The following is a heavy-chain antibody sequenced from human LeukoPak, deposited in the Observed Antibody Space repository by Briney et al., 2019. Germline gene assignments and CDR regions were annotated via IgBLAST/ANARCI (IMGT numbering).Heavy chain of an antibody. Sequence: PSQTLSLTCTVSGGSISSGGYYWSWIRQHPGKGLEWIGYIYYSGSTYYNPSLKSRVTISVDTSKNQFSLKLSSVTAADTAVYYCARDSRDGYNNYYFDYWGQGTLVTVSS. CDR1: GGSISSGGYY. CDR2: IYYSGST. J-gene: IGHJ4*02. CDR3: ARDSRDGYNNYYFDY. D-gene: IGHD5-24*01. V-gene: IGHV4-31*03.